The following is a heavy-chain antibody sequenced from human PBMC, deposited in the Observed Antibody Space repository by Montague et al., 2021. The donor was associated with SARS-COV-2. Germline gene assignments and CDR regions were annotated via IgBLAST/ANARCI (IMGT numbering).Heavy chain of an antibody. CDR1: GDSISSFY. CDR3: GRGVVAATPVVDY. J-gene: IGHJ4*02. CDR2: IYASGGT. D-gene: IGHD2-15*01. V-gene: IGHV4-4*07. Sequence: SETLSLTCTVSGDSISSFYYYWIRQPPGKGLEWIGRIYASGGTNXNPSLRSRVTMSVDTSKNQFSLKLNSVTAADTAVYYCGRGVVAATPVVDYWGRGTLVTVSS.